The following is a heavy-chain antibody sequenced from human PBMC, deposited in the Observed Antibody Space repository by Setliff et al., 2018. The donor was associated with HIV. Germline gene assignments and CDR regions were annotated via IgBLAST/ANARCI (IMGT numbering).Heavy chain of an antibody. D-gene: IGHD2-15*01. V-gene: IGHV4-34*01. CDR3: ARGGLGVVGAFDY. CDR2: IFHSGGT. CDR1: GGSFSGYY. Sequence: PSETLSLTCAVYGGSFSGYYWPWIRQPPGRGLEWIGEIFHSGGTNYNPSLKSRVTISVETFKNQFFLNLSSMTAADTAVYYFARGGLGVVGAFDYWSQGTLVTVSS. J-gene: IGHJ4*02.